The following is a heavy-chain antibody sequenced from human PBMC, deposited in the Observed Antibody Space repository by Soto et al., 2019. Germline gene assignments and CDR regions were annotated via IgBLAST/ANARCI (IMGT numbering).Heavy chain of an antibody. CDR2: IFHGGGT. Sequence: ASETLSLTCDVSGESFSGYYWSWIRQPPGKGLEWIGQIFHGGGTNYSPSLKSRVTISVDTSKSQFSLNVTSVTAADTAVYFCARGRYCLTGRCFPNWFDSWGQGALVTVSS. V-gene: IGHV4-34*01. CDR1: GESFSGYY. CDR3: ARGRYCLTGRCFPNWFDS. J-gene: IGHJ5*01. D-gene: IGHD7-27*01.